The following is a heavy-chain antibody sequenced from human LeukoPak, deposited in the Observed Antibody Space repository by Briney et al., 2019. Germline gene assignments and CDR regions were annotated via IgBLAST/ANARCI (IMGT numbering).Heavy chain of an antibody. CDR2: IRYDGSNK. J-gene: IGHJ6*02. CDR3: AIPEGYCSGGSCAEFYYYGMDV. Sequence: GGSLRLSCAASGFTFSSYGMNWVRQAPGKGLEWVAFIRYDGSNKYYADSVKGRFTISRDNSKNTLSLQMNSLRAEDTAVYYCAIPEGYCSGGSCAEFYYYGMDVWGQGTTVTVSS. CDR1: GFTFSSYG. V-gene: IGHV3-30*02. D-gene: IGHD2-15*01.